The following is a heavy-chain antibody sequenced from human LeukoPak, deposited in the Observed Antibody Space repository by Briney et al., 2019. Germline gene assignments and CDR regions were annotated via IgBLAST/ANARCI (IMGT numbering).Heavy chain of an antibody. Sequence: GGSLRLSCAASGFSFSSNMMFWVRQAPGKGLEWVTSINPGSSYIYYADSVKGRFTISRDNAKNSLYLQMNSLRAEDTAVYYCARDSGSYYPLDFDYWGQGTLVTVSS. D-gene: IGHD1-26*01. CDR3: ARDSGSYYPLDFDY. J-gene: IGHJ4*02. CDR2: INPGSSYI. V-gene: IGHV3-21*01. CDR1: GFSFSSNM.